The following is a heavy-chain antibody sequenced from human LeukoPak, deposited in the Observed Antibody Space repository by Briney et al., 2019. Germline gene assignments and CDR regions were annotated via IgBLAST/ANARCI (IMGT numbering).Heavy chain of an antibody. CDR3: ARWVGYFDWSGSYYMDV. CDR2: IDSSGRKT. V-gene: IGHV3-21*01. D-gene: IGHD3-22*01. J-gene: IGHJ6*03. CDR1: GLTLSSYS. Sequence: GGSLRLSCVGSGLTLSSYSMNWVRQAPGKGLEWVSSIDSSGRKTFYSAAVNGRVIISRDNSKKSVYLQMTSLGAEDTTFYYCARWVGYFDWSGSYYMDVWGRGTTVTVTS.